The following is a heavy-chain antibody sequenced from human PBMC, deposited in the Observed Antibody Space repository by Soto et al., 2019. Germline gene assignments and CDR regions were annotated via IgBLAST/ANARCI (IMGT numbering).Heavy chain of an antibody. CDR1: GYIFTTYG. CDR3: ARGRYGGY. V-gene: IGHV1-18*01. D-gene: IGHD3-10*01. J-gene: IGHJ4*02. Sequence: QVHLVQSGAEVKKPGASVKVSCKGSGYIFTTYGTTGVRQAPGQGLEWMGWISAHDGNTNYAQKLQGRVTLIRDTSTSTDYMELRNLRSDDKAVYYCARGRYGGYWGQGALVTVST. CDR2: ISAHDGNT.